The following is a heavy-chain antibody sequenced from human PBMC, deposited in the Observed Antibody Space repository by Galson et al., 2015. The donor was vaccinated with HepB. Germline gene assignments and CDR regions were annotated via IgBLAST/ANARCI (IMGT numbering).Heavy chain of an antibody. V-gene: IGHV3-21*01. Sequence: SLRLSCAASGFTFSSYSMNWVRQAPGKGLEWVSSISSSSSYIYYADSVKGRFTISRDNAKNSLYLQMNSLRAEDTAVYYCARPSGSYAEDEYWGQGTLVTVSS. CDR3: ARPSGSYAEDEY. CDR2: ISSSSSYI. CDR1: GFTFSSYS. D-gene: IGHD1-26*01. J-gene: IGHJ4*02.